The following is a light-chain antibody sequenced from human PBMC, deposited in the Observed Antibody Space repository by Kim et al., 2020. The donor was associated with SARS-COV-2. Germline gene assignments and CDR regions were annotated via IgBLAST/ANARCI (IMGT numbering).Light chain of an antibody. CDR1: SSDVGDYDY. J-gene: IGLJ1*01. Sequence: GQSITISCTGTSSDVGDYDYVSWYRQSPGKAPTLIIYDVVNRPSGVSARLSGSKSGNTASLTISGLRAEDEADYYCISYVSRNNRVFGTGTKVNVL. CDR2: DVV. CDR3: ISYVSRNNRV. V-gene: IGLV2-14*03.